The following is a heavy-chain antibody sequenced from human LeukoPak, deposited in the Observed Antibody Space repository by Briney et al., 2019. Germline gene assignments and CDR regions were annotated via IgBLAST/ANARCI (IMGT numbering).Heavy chain of an antibody. V-gene: IGHV3-33*01. CDR3: ARGILEEGDYVYYYYYGMDV. CDR2: IWYDGSNK. CDR1: GFTFSSYG. Sequence: GGSLRLSCAASGFTFSSYGMHWVRQAPGKGLEWVAVIWYDGSNKYYADSVKGRFTIPRDNSKNTLYLQMNSLRAEDTAVYYCARGILEEGDYVYYYYYGMDVWGQGTTVTVSS. D-gene: IGHD4-17*01. J-gene: IGHJ6*02.